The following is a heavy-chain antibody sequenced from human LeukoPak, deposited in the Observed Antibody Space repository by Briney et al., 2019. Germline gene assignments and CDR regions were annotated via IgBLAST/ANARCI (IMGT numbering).Heavy chain of an antibody. Sequence: GASVKVSCKASGGTFSSYAISWVRQAPGQGLEWMGGIIPIFGTANYAQKFQGRVTITADESTSTAYMELSSLRSEDTAVYYCARGGKAVAGIFYYYGMDVWGQGTTVTVSS. CDR3: ARGGKAVAGIFYYYGMDV. J-gene: IGHJ6*02. CDR2: IIPIFGTA. D-gene: IGHD6-19*01. V-gene: IGHV1-69*13. CDR1: GGTFSSYA.